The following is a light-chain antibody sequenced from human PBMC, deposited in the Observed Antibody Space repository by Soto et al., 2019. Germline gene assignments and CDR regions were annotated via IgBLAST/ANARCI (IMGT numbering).Light chain of an antibody. CDR2: AAS. V-gene: IGKV1-9*01. Sequence: DIQLTQSPSFLSASVGDRVTITCRASQGISNYVLWYQQKPGKAPKLLIYAASTLQSGVASRFSGSGSGTEFTFTISSLQPEDFAIYYCQHLDSYPITFGQGTRLEIK. CDR1: QGISNY. J-gene: IGKJ5*01. CDR3: QHLDSYPIT.